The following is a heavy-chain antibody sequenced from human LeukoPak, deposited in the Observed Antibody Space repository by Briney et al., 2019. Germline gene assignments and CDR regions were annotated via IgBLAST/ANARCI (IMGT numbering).Heavy chain of an antibody. Sequence: GGSLRLSCAASGFTFSSYGMHWVRQAPGKGLEWVAVISYDGSNKYYADSVKGRFTISRDNSKNTLYLQMNSLRAEDTAVYYCAKDRVIVVVPAAHDAFDIWGQGTMVTVSS. J-gene: IGHJ3*02. D-gene: IGHD2-2*01. CDR2: ISYDGSNK. V-gene: IGHV3-30*18. CDR1: GFTFSSYG. CDR3: AKDRVIVVVPAAHDAFDI.